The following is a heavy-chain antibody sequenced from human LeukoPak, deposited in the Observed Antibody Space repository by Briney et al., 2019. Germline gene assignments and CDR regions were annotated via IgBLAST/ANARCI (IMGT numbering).Heavy chain of an antibody. CDR2: IYYSGST. V-gene: IGHV4-59*01. J-gene: IGHJ6*02. CDR1: GGSISSYY. CDR3: RGVIITSGMDV. Sequence: PSETLSLTCTVSGGSISSYYWSWIRQPPGKGLEWIGYIYYSGSTNYNPSLKSRVTISVDTSENQFSLKLSSVTAADTAVYYCRGVIITSGMDVWGQGTTVTVSS. D-gene: IGHD3-10*01.